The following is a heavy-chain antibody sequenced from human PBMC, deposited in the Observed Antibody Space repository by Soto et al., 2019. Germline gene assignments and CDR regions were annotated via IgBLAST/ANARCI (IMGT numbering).Heavy chain of an antibody. D-gene: IGHD3-22*01. CDR2: ISYDGSNK. Sequence: LRLSCAASGFTFSSYAMHWVRQAPGKGLEWVAVISYDGSNKYYADSVKGRFTISRDNSKNTLYLQMNSLRAEDTAVYYCARDDTDYYDSSGAFDIWGQGTMVTV. V-gene: IGHV3-30-3*01. CDR3: ARDDTDYYDSSGAFDI. J-gene: IGHJ3*02. CDR1: GFTFSSYA.